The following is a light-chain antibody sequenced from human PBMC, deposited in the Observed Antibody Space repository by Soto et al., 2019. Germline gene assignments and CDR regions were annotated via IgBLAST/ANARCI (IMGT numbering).Light chain of an antibody. Sequence: EIVMTQSPATLSVSPGERATLSCRASQSVSSNLAWYQQKPGQAPRLLIYGASTRATGIPARFSGSGSGTEFTHTITSLQLEDFAVYYCQQYKNWPPMYTFGQGTTLE. J-gene: IGKJ2*01. CDR1: QSVSSN. CDR3: QQYKNWPPMYT. CDR2: GAS. V-gene: IGKV3-15*01.